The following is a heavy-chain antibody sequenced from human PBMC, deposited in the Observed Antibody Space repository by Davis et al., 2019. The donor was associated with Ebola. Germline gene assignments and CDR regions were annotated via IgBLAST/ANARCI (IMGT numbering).Heavy chain of an antibody. Sequence: GESLKISCAASGFTFSSYAMHWVRQAPGKGLEWVAVISYDGSNKYYADSVKGRFTISRDNSKNTLYLQMNSLRAEDTAVYYCARDRWDIVVVTAMAGYYYYGMDVWGQGTTVTVSS. D-gene: IGHD2-21*02. CDR1: GFTFSSYA. CDR3: ARDRWDIVVVTAMAGYYYYGMDV. J-gene: IGHJ6*02. CDR2: ISYDGSNK. V-gene: IGHV3-30-3*01.